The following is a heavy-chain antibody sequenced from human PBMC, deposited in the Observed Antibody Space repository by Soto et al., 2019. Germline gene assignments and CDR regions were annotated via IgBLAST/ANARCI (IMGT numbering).Heavy chain of an antibody. Sequence: QVQLVGSGGGVVQPGGSLRLSCTASGFTFKNFPMHWVRQAPGKRPEWVAVISSDGNNKYYADSVKGRFTISRDNSKNTLYLQMNSLRVDDTAVFYCARDVYESSGSIAFFFDSWGQGTLVTVSS. CDR3: ARDVYESSGSIAFFFDS. CDR2: ISSDGNNK. D-gene: IGHD3-22*01. V-gene: IGHV3-30*01. CDR1: GFTFKNFP. J-gene: IGHJ4*02.